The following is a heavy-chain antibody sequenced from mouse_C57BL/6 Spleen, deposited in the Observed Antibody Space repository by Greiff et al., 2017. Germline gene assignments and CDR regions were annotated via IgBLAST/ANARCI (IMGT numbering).Heavy chain of an antibody. D-gene: IGHD2-2*01. CDR3: ARWGGYYYAMDY. CDR2: ISSGSSTI. V-gene: IGHV5-17*01. CDR1: GFTFSDYG. J-gene: IGHJ4*01. Sequence: EVKLVESGGGLVKPGGSLKLSCAASGFTFSDYGMHWVRQAPEKGLEWVAYISSGSSTIYYADTVKGRFTISRDNAKNTLFLQMTSLRSEDTAMYYCARWGGYYYAMDYWGQGTSVTVSS.